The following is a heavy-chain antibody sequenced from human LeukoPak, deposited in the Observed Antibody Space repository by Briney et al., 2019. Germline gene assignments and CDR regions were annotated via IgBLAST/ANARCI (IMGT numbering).Heavy chain of an antibody. V-gene: IGHV3-21*01. CDR2: ISNSSSYI. J-gene: IGHJ4*02. D-gene: IGHD3-22*01. CDR3: ARGYYDSSGYYRFPFDY. Sequence: GGSLRLSCAASGFTFSSYSMNWVRQAPGKGLEWVSSISNSSSYIYYADSVKGRFTISRDNAKNSLYLQMNSLRAEDTAVYYCARGYYDSSGYYRFPFDYWGQGTLVTVSS. CDR1: GFTFSSYS.